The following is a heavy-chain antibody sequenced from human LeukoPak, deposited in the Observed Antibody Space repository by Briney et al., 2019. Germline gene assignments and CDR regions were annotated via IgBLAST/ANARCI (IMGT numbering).Heavy chain of an antibody. CDR3: TRRTTLVGAPFDY. V-gene: IGHV3-73*01. D-gene: IGHD2-15*01. CDR1: GFTFSGSA. Sequence: SGGSLRLSCAASGFTFSGSAMHWVRQASGKGLEWVGRIRSKANSYATAYAASVKGRFTISRDDSKNTAYLQMNSLKTEDTAVYYCTRRTTLVGAPFDYWGQGTLVTVSS. J-gene: IGHJ4*02. CDR2: IRSKANSYAT.